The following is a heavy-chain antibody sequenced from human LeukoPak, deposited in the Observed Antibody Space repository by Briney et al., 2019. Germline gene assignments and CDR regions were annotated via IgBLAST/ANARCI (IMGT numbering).Heavy chain of an antibody. D-gene: IGHD3-3*01. J-gene: IGHJ5*02. CDR3: ARGRNDDFWSGYKRAPFDP. CDR1: GGTFSSYA. CDR2: IIPIFGTA. V-gene: IGHV1-69*06. Sequence: SVKVSCKASGGTFSSYAISWVRQAPGQGLEWMGGIIPIFGTANYAQKFQGRVTITADKSTSTAYMELSSLRSEDTAVYYCARGRNDDFWSGYKRAPFDPWGQGTLVTVSS.